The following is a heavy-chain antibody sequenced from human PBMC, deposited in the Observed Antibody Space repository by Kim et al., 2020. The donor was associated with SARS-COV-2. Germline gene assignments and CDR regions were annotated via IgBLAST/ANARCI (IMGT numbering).Heavy chain of an antibody. D-gene: IGHD3-10*01. J-gene: IGHJ5*02. V-gene: IGHV4-39*07. CDR3: ARDSYGSGSYGRFDP. CDR1: STSISSSDYY. CDR2: INYSGNT. Sequence: SETLSLTCTVSSTSISSSDYYWGWIRQSPGKGLEWMGSINYSGNTYYTSSLKSRVTMSVDTSKNRFSLNLISVTAADTAFYYCARDSYGSGSYGRFDPWGQGTLVTVSS.